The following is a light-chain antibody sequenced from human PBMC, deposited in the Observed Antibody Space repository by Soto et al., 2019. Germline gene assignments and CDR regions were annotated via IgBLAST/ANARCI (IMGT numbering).Light chain of an antibody. J-gene: IGKJ2*01. Sequence: DIQMTHSPSYLSASVGDRVTITCRASEDISNFLAWYQQKPGKVPKLLIYTASTLQSGVPSRFSDSGSGTDFTLTISSLQSEDVATYFSQKYKSAPHTFGQRTKLEIK. CDR1: EDISNF. V-gene: IGKV1-27*01. CDR3: QKYKSAPHT. CDR2: TAS.